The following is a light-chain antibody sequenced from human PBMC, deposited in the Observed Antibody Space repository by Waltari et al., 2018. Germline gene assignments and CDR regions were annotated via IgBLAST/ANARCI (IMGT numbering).Light chain of an antibody. V-gene: IGKV3-20*01. Sequence: EIVLTQSPGTLSLSPGERATLSCRARQSVSSSYLAWYQQKPGQAPRLLIYGASSRATGIPDRFSGSGSGTDFTLTISRVEPEDFAVYYCQQYGSSPLTFGGGTKVEIK. J-gene: IGKJ4*01. CDR1: QSVSSSY. CDR2: GAS. CDR3: QQYGSSPLT.